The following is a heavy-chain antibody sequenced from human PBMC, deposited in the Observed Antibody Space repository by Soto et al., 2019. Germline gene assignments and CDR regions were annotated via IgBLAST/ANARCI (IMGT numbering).Heavy chain of an antibody. Sequence: PGGSLRLSCTASGFTFGDYAMSWFRQAPGKGLEWVGFIRSKAYGGTTEYAASVKGRFTISRDDSKRIAYLQMNSLKTEDTDVYYCTRESSRPRMKNYYYYGMDVWGEGNKVTVS. CDR3: TRESSRPRMKNYYYYGMDV. CDR2: IRSKAYGGTT. CDR1: GFTFGDYA. V-gene: IGHV3-49*03. D-gene: IGHD2-8*01. J-gene: IGHJ6*02.